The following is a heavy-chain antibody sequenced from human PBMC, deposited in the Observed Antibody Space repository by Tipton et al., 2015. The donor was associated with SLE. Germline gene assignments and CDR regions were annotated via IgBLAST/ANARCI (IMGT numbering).Heavy chain of an antibody. J-gene: IGHJ5*02. CDR3: ARDGKYSSSQAEFDP. D-gene: IGHD6-13*01. CDR2: IYYSGST. Sequence: TLFLTCTVSGGSISSYYWSWIRQPPGKGLEWIGYIYYSGSTNYNPSLKSRVTISVDTSKNQFSLKLSSVTAADTAVYYCARDGKYSSSQAEFDPWGQGTLVTVSS. V-gene: IGHV4-59*01. CDR1: GGSISSYY.